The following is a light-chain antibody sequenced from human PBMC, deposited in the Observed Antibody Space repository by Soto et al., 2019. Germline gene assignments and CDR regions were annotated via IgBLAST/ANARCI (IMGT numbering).Light chain of an antibody. V-gene: IGKV3-11*01. J-gene: IGKJ5*01. Sequence: EIVLTQSPATLSLSPGDRATLSCRASQRVSTFLAWYQQRPGQAPMLLISEASNRATGIPARFSGSGSGTDFTLRIARLGPEDFALYFCQQYNNWPPITFGQGTRLEIK. CDR1: QRVSTF. CDR2: EAS. CDR3: QQYNNWPPIT.